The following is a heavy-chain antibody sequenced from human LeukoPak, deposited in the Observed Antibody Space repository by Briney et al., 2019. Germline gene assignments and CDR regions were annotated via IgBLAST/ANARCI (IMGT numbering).Heavy chain of an antibody. Sequence: GRSLRLSCAASGFTFDDYAMHWVRQAPGKGLEWVSGINWNSGSIGYADSVKGRFTISRDNAKNSLYLQVNSLRAEDTALYYCAKAPGYYYDSGGNFEYWGQGTLVTVSS. V-gene: IGHV3-9*01. CDR3: AKAPGYYYDSGGNFEY. CDR1: GFTFDDYA. D-gene: IGHD3-22*01. CDR2: INWNSGSI. J-gene: IGHJ4*02.